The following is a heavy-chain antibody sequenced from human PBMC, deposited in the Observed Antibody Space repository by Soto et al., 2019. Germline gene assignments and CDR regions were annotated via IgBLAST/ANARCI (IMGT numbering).Heavy chain of an antibody. D-gene: IGHD3-22*01. CDR2: INPSGGST. J-gene: IGHJ4*02. CDR1: GYTFTSYY. CDR3: ARGGRNYYDSSGYPDY. V-gene: IGHV1-46*01. Sequence: QVQLVQSGAEVKKPGASVKVSCKASGYTFTSYYMHWVRQAPGQGLEWMGIINPSGGSTSYAQKFQGRVTMTRDTSTCTVYMELSSLRSEDTAVYYCARGGRNYYDSSGYPDYWGQGTLVTVSS.